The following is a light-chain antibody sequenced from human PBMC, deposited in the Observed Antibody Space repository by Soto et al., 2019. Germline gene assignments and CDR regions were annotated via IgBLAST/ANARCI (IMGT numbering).Light chain of an antibody. J-gene: IGKJ2*01. CDR2: LGS. CDR1: QSLLHSDGYNY. Sequence: DIVMTQSPLSLPVTPGEPASISCRSSQSLLHSDGYNYFDWYVQKPWQSPQLLIYLGSNRASGVPDRFSGSGSGTYFTLKISRVEAEDVGVYYCMQALQTPYTFGQGTKLEIK. CDR3: MQALQTPYT. V-gene: IGKV2-28*01.